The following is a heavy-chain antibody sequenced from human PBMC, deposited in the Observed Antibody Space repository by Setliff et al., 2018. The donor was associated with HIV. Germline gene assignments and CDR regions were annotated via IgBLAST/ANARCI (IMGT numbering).Heavy chain of an antibody. Sequence: PSETLSLTCTVSGDSVSSRSYYWSWIRQPPGKGLEWIGYIYYSGSTNYNPSLKSRVTISVDTSKNQFSLKLSSVTAADTAVYYCARGGYSSGWSDMDVWGKGTTVTVSS. CDR1: GDSVSSRSYY. CDR2: IYYSGST. J-gene: IGHJ6*03. CDR3: ARGGYSSGWSDMDV. D-gene: IGHD6-19*01. V-gene: IGHV4-61*01.